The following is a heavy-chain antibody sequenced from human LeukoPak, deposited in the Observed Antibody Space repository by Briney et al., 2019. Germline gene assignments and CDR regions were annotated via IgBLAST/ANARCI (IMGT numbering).Heavy chain of an antibody. CDR1: GYTFTSYG. D-gene: IGHD5-12*01. CDR2: INPSGGST. J-gene: IGHJ4*02. Sequence: ASVKVSCKASGYTFTSYGISWVRQAPGQGLEWMAIINPSGGSTSYAQKFQGRVTMTRDTSTSTVYMELSSLRSEDTAVYYCARGWEGTYQYSGYGAGGYWGQGTLVTVSS. V-gene: IGHV1-46*01. CDR3: ARGWEGTYQYSGYGAGGY.